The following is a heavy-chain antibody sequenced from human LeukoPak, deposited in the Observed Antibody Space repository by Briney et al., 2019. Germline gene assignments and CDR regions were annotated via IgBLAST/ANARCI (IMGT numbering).Heavy chain of an antibody. D-gene: IGHD6-13*01. J-gene: IGHJ4*02. Sequence: AGGSLRLSCEASGFTFSAYAMTWVRQAPGKGLEWVSSIGSDNKPHYSESVKGRFAISRDNSKNTLYLQMNSLRAEDTAVYYCAKVSGGSSWPTYWGQGTLVTVSS. CDR3: AKVSGGSSWPTY. CDR1: GFTFSAYA. V-gene: IGHV3-23*05. CDR2: IGSDNKP.